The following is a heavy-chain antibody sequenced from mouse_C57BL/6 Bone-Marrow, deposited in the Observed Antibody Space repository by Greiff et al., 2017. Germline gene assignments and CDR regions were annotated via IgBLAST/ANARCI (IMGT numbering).Heavy chain of an antibody. D-gene: IGHD4-1*01. CDR3: ARKLTD. CDR1: GYAFTNYL. CDR2: INPGSGGP. V-gene: IGHV1-54*01. J-gene: IGHJ2*01. Sequence: QVQLQQSGAELVRPGTSVKVSCKASGYAFTNYLIEWVKQRPGQGLEWIGVINPGSGGPNYNEKFTGKATLTADKSSSTAYMQLSSLTSDDSAVYFCARKLTDWGQGTTLTAAS.